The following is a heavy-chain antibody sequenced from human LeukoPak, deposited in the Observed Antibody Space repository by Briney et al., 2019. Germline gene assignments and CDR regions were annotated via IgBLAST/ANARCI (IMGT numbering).Heavy chain of an antibody. Sequence: GGSLRLSCAASGFTFSRSWMHWVRQAPGKGLVWVSRINDDGSTTSYADSVKGRFTISRDNARNTLYLQMNSLRAEDTAVYYCARGPAANSGNYYVGDYWGQGTLVTVSS. J-gene: IGHJ4*02. D-gene: IGHD1-26*01. CDR1: GFTFSRSW. V-gene: IGHV3-74*01. CDR3: ARGPAANSGNYYVGDY. CDR2: INDDGSTT.